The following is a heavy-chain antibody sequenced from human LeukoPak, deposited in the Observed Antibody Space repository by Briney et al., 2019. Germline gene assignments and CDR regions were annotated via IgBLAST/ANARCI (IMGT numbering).Heavy chain of an antibody. CDR1: RFTFSSYW. V-gene: IGHV3-7*01. Sequence: GGSLRLSCAASRFTFSSYWMSWVRQAPGKGLEWVANIKQDGSEKYYVDSVKGRFTISRDNAKNSLYLQMNSLRAEDTAVYYCAREQDSSGYVLCWGQGTLVTVSS. D-gene: IGHD3-22*01. J-gene: IGHJ4*02. CDR2: IKQDGSEK. CDR3: AREQDSSGYVLC.